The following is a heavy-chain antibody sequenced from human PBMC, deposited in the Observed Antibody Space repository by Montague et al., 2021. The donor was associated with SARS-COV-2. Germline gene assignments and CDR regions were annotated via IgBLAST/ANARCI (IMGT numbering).Heavy chain of an antibody. D-gene: IGHD6-13*01. J-gene: IGHJ6*02. CDR1: GFTFDDYA. CDR2: ISWNSGSI. CDR3: AKGIAAAGIGLYYYYYGMDV. Sequence: SLRLSCAASGFTFDDYAMHWVRQTPGKGLEWVSGISWNSGSIGYADSVKGRFTISRDNAKNSLYLQMNSLRAEDTVLYYCAKGIAAAGIGLYYYYYGMDVWGQGTTVTVSS. V-gene: IGHV3-9*01.